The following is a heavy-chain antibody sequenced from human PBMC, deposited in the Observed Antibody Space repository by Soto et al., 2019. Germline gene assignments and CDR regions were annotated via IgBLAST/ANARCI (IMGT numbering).Heavy chain of an antibody. CDR3: ARNKKPWDVSNDAFNI. V-gene: IGHV4-31*03. J-gene: IGHJ3*02. Sequence: SETLSLTCTVSGGSISSGGYYWNWIRQHPGKGLEWIGYIYYSGSTYYNPSLKSRVTISVDTSKNQFSLKLSSVTAADTAVYYCARNKKPWDVSNDAFNIWGQGKMVTVS. CDR1: GGSISSGGYY. CDR2: IYYSGST. D-gene: IGHD1-26*01.